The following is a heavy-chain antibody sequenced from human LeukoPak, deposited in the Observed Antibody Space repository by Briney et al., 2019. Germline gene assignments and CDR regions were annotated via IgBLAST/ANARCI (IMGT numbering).Heavy chain of an antibody. D-gene: IGHD3-9*01. CDR3: ARDLYDILTGPETYYFDY. J-gene: IGHJ4*02. CDR1: GLTFSSYS. CDR2: ISSSSSYI. Sequence: GGSLRLSCAASGLTFSSYSMNWVRQAPGKGLEWVSSISSSSSYIYYADSVKGRFTISRDNAKNSLYLQMNSLRAEDTAVYYCARDLYDILTGPETYYFDYWGQGTLVTVSS. V-gene: IGHV3-21*01.